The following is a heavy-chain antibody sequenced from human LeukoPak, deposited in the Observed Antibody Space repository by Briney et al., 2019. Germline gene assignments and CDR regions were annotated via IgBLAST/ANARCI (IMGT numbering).Heavy chain of an antibody. CDR1: GYTFTSYA. V-gene: IGHV7-4-1*02. CDR3: ARVFGDYYDSGGYRDY. D-gene: IGHD3-22*01. J-gene: IGHJ4*02. Sequence: ASVKVSCKASGYTFTSYAMNWVRQAPGQGLEWMGWINTNTGNPTYAQGFTGRFVFSLDTSVSTAYLQISSLKAEDTAVYYCARVFGDYYDSGGYRDYWGQGTLVTVSS. CDR2: INTNTGNP.